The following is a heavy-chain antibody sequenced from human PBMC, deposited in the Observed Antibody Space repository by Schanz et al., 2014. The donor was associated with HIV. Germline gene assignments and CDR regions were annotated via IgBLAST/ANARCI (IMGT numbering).Heavy chain of an antibody. V-gene: IGHV1-2*02. D-gene: IGHD2-2*01. Sequence: QVHLVQSGAEVRKPGASVKVSCKASGYTFSAYYIHWVRQAPGQGLEWMGWINPNSGGTNYAQKFQGRVTMTRDTSISTAYMELSRLRSDDTAVYYCARDPSIVVVPAAGARFDPWGQGTLVTVSS. CDR1: GYTFSAYY. CDR2: INPNSGGT. CDR3: ARDPSIVVVPAAGARFDP. J-gene: IGHJ5*02.